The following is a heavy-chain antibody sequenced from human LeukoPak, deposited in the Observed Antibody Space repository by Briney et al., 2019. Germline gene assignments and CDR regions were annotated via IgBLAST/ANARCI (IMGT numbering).Heavy chain of an antibody. D-gene: IGHD2-15*01. CDR2: IYNSGNT. J-gene: IGHJ4*02. V-gene: IGHV4-59*01. CDR3: ARLVVVVAAAIDY. Sequence: PSETLSLTRTVSGGSISTYLWSWIRQPPGKGLEWVGYIYNSGNTNYNPSLKSRVTISVDRSKNQFSLKLSSVTAADTAVYYCARLVVVVAAAIDYWGQGTLVTVSS. CDR1: GGSISTYL.